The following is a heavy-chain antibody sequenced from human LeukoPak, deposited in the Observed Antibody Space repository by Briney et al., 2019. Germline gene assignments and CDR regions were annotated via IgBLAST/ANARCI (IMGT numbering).Heavy chain of an antibody. Sequence: QPGGSLRLSCAASGFTFSSYGMHWVRQAPGKGLGWVAVISYDGSNKYYADSVKGRFTISRDNSKNTLYLQMNSLRAEDTAVYYCAKDRGYTYDYASGRSALDYWGQGTLVTVSS. CDR1: GFTFSSYG. D-gene: IGHD3-10*01. V-gene: IGHV3-30*18. CDR2: ISYDGSNK. CDR3: AKDRGYTYDYASGRSALDY. J-gene: IGHJ4*02.